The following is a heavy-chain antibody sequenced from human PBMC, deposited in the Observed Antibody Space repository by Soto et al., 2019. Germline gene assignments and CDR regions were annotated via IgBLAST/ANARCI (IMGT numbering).Heavy chain of an antibody. CDR1: GGSISSYY. J-gene: IGHJ4*02. CDR2: IYYSGST. D-gene: IGHD4-4*01. Sequence: SSETLYLTCTVSGGSISSYYWSWIRQPPGKGLEWIGYIYYSGSTNYNPSLKSRVTISVDTSKNQFSLKLSSVTAADTAVYYCARGHSNYAPVDYWGQGTLVTVSS. V-gene: IGHV4-59*01. CDR3: ARGHSNYAPVDY.